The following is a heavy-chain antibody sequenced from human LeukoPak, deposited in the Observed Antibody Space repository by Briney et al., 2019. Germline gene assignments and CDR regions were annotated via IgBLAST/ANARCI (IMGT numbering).Heavy chain of an antibody. J-gene: IGHJ3*02. CDR1: GFTFSSYS. D-gene: IGHD2-21*02. Sequence: PGGSLRLSCAASGFTFSSYSMNWVRQAPGKGLEWVSSISSSSSYIYYADSVKGRFTVSRGNAKNSLYLQMNSLRAEDTAVYYCARDIRLGDPKVDAFDIWGQGTMVTVSS. CDR2: ISSSSSYI. CDR3: ARDIRLGDPKVDAFDI. V-gene: IGHV3-21*01.